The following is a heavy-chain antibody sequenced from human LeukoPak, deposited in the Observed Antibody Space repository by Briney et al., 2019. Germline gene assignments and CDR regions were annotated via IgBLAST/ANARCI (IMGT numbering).Heavy chain of an antibody. CDR2: ISGSGGST. Sequence: GGSLRLSCAASGFTFSSYAMSWVRQAPGKGLEWVSAISGSGGSTYYPDSVKGRFTISRDNSKNTLYLQMNSLRAEDTAVYYCAKDRSGYSSGWFDSWGQGTLVTVSS. D-gene: IGHD6-19*01. J-gene: IGHJ5*01. V-gene: IGHV3-23*01. CDR1: GFTFSSYA. CDR3: AKDRSGYSSGWFDS.